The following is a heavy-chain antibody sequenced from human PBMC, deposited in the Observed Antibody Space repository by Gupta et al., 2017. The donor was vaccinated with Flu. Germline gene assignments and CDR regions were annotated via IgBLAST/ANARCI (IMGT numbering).Heavy chain of an antibody. CDR1: SYS. Sequence: SYSMPGVRQAPGKGLEWVSYISTSRSTIYYTDSVKGRFTISRDNAKDSLYLQMNSLTAEDTAVYYCARGSSWYEYNYGMDVWGQGTTVTVSS. D-gene: IGHD6-13*01. CDR2: ISTSRSTI. J-gene: IGHJ6*02. CDR3: ARGSSWYEYNYGMDV. V-gene: IGHV3-48*01.